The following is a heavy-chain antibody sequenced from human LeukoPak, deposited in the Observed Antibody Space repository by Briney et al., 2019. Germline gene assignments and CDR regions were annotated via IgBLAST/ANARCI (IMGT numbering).Heavy chain of an antibody. CDR1: GGSISSYY. Sequence: SETLSLTCTVSGGSISSYYWSWIRQPPGKGLECIGYIYYSGSTNYNPPLKSRVTITVDTSKNQFSLKLSSVTAADTAVYYCARGAYYDSSGSYNWFDPWGQGTLVTVSS. CDR3: ARGAYYDSSGSYNWFDP. D-gene: IGHD3-22*01. J-gene: IGHJ5*02. CDR2: IYYSGST. V-gene: IGHV4-59*01.